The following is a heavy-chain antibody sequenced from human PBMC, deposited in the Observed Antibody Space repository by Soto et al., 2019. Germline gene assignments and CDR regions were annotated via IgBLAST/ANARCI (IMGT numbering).Heavy chain of an antibody. J-gene: IGHJ5*02. V-gene: IGHV1-2*04. CDR1: GYTFTGYY. CDR2: INPNSGGT. CDR3: AREIHSTRYFDWLFPHRNWFDP. D-gene: IGHD3-9*01. Sequence: ASVKVSCKASGYTFTGYYMHWVRQAPGQGLEWMGWINPNSGGTNYAQKFQGWVTMTRDTSISTAYMELSRLRSDDTAVYYCAREIHSTRYFDWLFPHRNWFDPWGQGTLVTVSS.